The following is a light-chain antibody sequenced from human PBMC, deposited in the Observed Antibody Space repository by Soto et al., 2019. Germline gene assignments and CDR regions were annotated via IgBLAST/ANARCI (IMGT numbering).Light chain of an antibody. J-gene: IGKJ1*01. CDR2: KAS. V-gene: IGKV1-5*03. Sequence: DLHMTQAASTLSGSGGDRVTITSLASQTISSWLAWYQQKPGKAPKLLIYKASTLKSGVPSRFSGSGSGTEFTLTISSLQPDDFATYYCQHYNSYSEAFGQGTKVDIK. CDR3: QHYNSYSEA. CDR1: QTISSW.